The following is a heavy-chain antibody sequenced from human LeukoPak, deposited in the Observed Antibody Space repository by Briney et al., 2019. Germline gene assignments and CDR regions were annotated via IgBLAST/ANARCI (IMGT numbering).Heavy chain of an antibody. V-gene: IGHV3-48*03. D-gene: IGHD6-19*01. Sequence: GGSLRLSCAASGFTFSNYEMNWVRQAPGKGLGLVSVISGSGKTIHYAVSLNGRFTISRDNAKKSLYLQMNTLRAEDTAVYYCARDSVAGSQDAFDIWGQGTMVTVSS. CDR3: ARDSVAGSQDAFDI. J-gene: IGHJ3*02. CDR2: ISGSGKTI. CDR1: GFTFSNYE.